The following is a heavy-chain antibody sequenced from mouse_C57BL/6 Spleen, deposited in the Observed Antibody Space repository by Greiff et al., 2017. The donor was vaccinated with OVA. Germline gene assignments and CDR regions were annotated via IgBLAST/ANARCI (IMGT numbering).Heavy chain of an antibody. J-gene: IGHJ1*03. CDR2: IHPNSGST. V-gene: IGHV1-64*01. CDR3: ARFDGYYWYFDV. CDR1: GYTFTSYW. Sequence: VQLQQPGAELVKPGASVKLSCKASGYTFTSYWMHWVKQRPGQGLEWIGMIHPNSGSTNYNEKFKSKATLTVDKSSSTAYMQLISLTSEDSAVFYCARFDGYYWYFDVWGTGTTVTVSS. D-gene: IGHD2-3*01.